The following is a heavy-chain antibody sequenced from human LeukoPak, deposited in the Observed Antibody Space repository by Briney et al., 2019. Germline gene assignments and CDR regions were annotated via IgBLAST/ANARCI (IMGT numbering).Heavy chain of an antibody. Sequence: GASVNVSCKASGYTFTAYYMHWVRQAPGQGLEWMGWINPNSGGTNYAQKFQGRVTMTRDTSITTAYMELSSLRSDDTAVYYCAKDSGRPYYFDYWGRGTLVSVSS. CDR1: GYTFTAYY. CDR3: AKDSGRPYYFDY. D-gene: IGHD1-26*01. V-gene: IGHV1-2*02. J-gene: IGHJ4*02. CDR2: INPNSGGT.